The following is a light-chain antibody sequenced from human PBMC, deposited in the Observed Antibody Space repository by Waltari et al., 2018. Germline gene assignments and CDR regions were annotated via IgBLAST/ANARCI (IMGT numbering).Light chain of an antibody. CDR2: GAS. Sequence: IVMTQSPDTLSVSPGDSVTLSCRTSQRVDSNLAWYQQKPGQAPRLLMYGASSRATGSPARFSASGSGTDFTLTISSVQSEDFVLYYCHQYNDWPQTFGQGTKLEI. CDR1: QRVDSN. J-gene: IGKJ2*01. V-gene: IGKV3-15*01. CDR3: HQYNDWPQT.